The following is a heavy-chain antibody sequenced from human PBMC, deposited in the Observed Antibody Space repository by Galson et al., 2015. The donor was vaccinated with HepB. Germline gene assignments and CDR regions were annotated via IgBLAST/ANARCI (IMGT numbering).Heavy chain of an antibody. Sequence: SLRLSCAASGFTFSSYAMNWVRQAPGKGLEWVSDISHSGGNTHYADSVKGRFTISRDNSKNTLYLQMDSLRADDTAVYYCAKCSLSRHDDYAHFDIWGPGTMVTVSS. CDR3: AKCSLSRHDDYAHFDI. V-gene: IGHV3-23*01. CDR1: GFTFSSYA. CDR2: ISHSGGNT. D-gene: IGHD4-17*01. J-gene: IGHJ3*02.